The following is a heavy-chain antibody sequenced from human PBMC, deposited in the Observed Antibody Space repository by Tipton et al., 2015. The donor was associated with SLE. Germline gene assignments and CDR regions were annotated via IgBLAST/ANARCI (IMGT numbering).Heavy chain of an antibody. CDR1: GCTFTSYD. CDR2: MNPNSGNT. Sequence: QLVQSGAEVKKPGASVKVSCKASGCTFTSYDISWVRQTTGQGLEWMGWMNPNSGNTGYAQKFQGRVTMARNTSISTAYMELSGLTSEDTAVYYCARGSSTSSTTPLRYWGQGTLVTVSS. CDR3: ARGSSTSSTTPLRY. D-gene: IGHD2-2*01. V-gene: IGHV1-8*01. J-gene: IGHJ4*02.